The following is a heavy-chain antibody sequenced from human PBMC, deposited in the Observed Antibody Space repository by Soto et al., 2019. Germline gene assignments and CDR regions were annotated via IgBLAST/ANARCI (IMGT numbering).Heavy chain of an antibody. Sequence: QVQLVQSGVEVKKPGASVKVSCKASGYTFTNYGITWVRQAPGQGLEWLGWISGYNGNTNYAQNFQGRVTMTTDTSTITAYMDRRSLRYDDTPVYYCARGGRLAVADTDSWGQGTLLTLSS. CDR1: GYTFTNYG. J-gene: IGHJ4*02. D-gene: IGHD3-16*01. CDR3: ARGGRLAVADTDS. CDR2: ISGYNGNT. V-gene: IGHV1-18*01.